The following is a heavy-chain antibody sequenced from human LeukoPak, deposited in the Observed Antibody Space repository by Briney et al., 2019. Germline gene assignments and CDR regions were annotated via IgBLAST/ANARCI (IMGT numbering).Heavy chain of an antibody. CDR2: IYYSGST. D-gene: IGHD3-3*01. Sequence: SETLSLTCTVSGGSISSYYWSWIRQPPGKGLEWIGYIYYSGSTNYNPSLKSRVTISVDTSKNQFSLKLSSVTAADTAVYYCASLYYDFWSGSPGYYYGMDVWGQGTTVTVSS. CDR1: GGSISSYY. J-gene: IGHJ6*02. CDR3: ASLYYDFWSGSPGYYYGMDV. V-gene: IGHV4-59*12.